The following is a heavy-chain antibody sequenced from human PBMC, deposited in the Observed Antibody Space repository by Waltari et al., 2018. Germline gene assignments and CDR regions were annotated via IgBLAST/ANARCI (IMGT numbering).Heavy chain of an antibody. J-gene: IGHJ6*03. D-gene: IGHD1-1*01. CDR1: GFTFSDYA. CDR2: IIYSGGST. Sequence: VQLFESGGDFVQPGGSLRLSCSASGFTFSDYAMKGGGTAPGKGLEWVSIIYSGGSTYYADSVKGRFSISRDDSKNTLYLLMNSLRPDDTAVYYCARDETEATTSPNSPYYSYYMDVWGKGTTVTVSS. V-gene: IGHV3-23*03. CDR3: ARDETEATTSPNSPYYSYYMDV.